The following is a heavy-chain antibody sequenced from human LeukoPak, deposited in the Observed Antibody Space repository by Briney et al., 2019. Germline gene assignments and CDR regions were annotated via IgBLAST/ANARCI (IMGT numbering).Heavy chain of an antibody. V-gene: IGHV3-23*01. CDR1: GFTFSSYA. J-gene: IGHJ3*02. Sequence: GGSLRLSCAASGFTFSSYAMSWVRQAPGKGLEWVSAISGSGGSTYYADSVKGRFTISRDTSRNTLYLQMNSLRAEDTAAYYCARSRYRSSPVFDIWGQGTVVTVSS. D-gene: IGHD6-13*01. CDR2: ISGSGGST. CDR3: ARSRYRSSPVFDI.